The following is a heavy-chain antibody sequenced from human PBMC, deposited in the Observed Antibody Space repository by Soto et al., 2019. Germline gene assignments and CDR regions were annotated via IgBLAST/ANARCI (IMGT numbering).Heavy chain of an antibody. J-gene: IGHJ5*01. Sequence: PGGSLRLSCVASGFPLSLYYMHWVRQVPGKELEWVSHINGDASVIDYADSVTGRFTVSRDNAKNTLYLQMNSLRADDTALYYCGRGGVPAAVDVWGLGTLVTVSS. V-gene: IGHV3-74*01. CDR1: GFPLSLYY. CDR3: GRGGVPAAVDV. CDR2: INGDASVI. D-gene: IGHD6-13*01.